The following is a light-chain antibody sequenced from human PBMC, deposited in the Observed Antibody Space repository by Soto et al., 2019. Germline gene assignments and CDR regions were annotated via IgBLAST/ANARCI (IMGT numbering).Light chain of an antibody. CDR3: ATWDSSLGGGV. J-gene: IGLJ3*02. V-gene: IGLV1-51*01. Sequence: QSVLTQPPSVSAAPGQKVTISCSGSSSNIGNGYVSWYQQFPGTAPKLLIYDSIKRPSGISDRFSGSKSGTSATLGITGLQTGGEATYYCATWDSSLGGGVFGGGTKLTVL. CDR2: DSI. CDR1: SSNIGNGY.